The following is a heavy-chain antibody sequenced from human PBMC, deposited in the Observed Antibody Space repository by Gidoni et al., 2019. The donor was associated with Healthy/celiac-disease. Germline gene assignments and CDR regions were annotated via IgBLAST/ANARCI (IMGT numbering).Heavy chain of an antibody. J-gene: IGHJ4*02. Sequence: EVQLVESGGGLVQPGGSLRLSCAASGFTFSSYWMSWVRQAPGKGLGWVANIKQDGSEKDYVDSVKGRFTISRDNAKNSLYLQMNSLRAEDTAVYYCARNTVGATGDYWGQGTLVTVSS. CDR1: GFTFSSYW. V-gene: IGHV3-7*01. CDR2: IKQDGSEK. D-gene: IGHD1-26*01. CDR3: ARNTVGATGDY.